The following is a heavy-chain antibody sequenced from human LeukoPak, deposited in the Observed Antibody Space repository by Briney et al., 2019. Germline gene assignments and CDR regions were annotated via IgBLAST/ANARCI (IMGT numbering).Heavy chain of an antibody. J-gene: IGHJ6*02. CDR2: IYTSGST. Sequence: PSETLSLTCTVSGGSISSYYWSWIRQPAGKGLEWIGRIYTSGSTNYNPSLKSRVTMSVDTSKNQFSLKLSSVTAADTAVYYSARGYSYGFSYYYGMDVWGQGTTVTVSS. V-gene: IGHV4-4*07. D-gene: IGHD5-18*01. CDR1: GGSISSYY. CDR3: ARGYSYGFSYYYGMDV.